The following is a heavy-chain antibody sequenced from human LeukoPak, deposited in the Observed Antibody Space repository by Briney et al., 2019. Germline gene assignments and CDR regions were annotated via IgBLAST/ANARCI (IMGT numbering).Heavy chain of an antibody. D-gene: IGHD3-10*01. CDR3: AGVKIPPPLAGGVRGVYFVCSAP. Sequence: ASVKVSCKASGYTVTSYGISWVRQAPGQGLEWMGWISAYNGNTNYAQKLQGRVTMTTDTSTSTAYMELRSLRSAATTVYYCAGVKIPPPLAGGVRGVYFVCSAPGGQGTLVPVSS. CDR2: ISAYNGNT. CDR1: GYTVTSYG. V-gene: IGHV1-18*01. J-gene: IGHJ5*02.